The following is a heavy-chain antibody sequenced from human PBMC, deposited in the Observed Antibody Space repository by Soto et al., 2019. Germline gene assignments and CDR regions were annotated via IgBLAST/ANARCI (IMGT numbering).Heavy chain of an antibody. Sequence: QVQLVQSGAEVKKPGSSVKVSCKAAGGTFSNYALISWVRQAPGQGLEWLGGIIPNYATVNYAQKLQGRIAFTADESTTTAYMDLGSLKSEDTAVYYCARDLLGVGYTYGDVWGQGTTVTVSS. CDR1: GGTFSNYA. CDR2: IIPNYATV. V-gene: IGHV1-69*12. CDR3: ARDLLGVGYTYGDV. J-gene: IGHJ6*01. D-gene: IGHD6-25*01.